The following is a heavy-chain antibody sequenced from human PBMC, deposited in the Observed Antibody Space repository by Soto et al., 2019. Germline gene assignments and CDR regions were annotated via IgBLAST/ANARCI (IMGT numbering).Heavy chain of an antibody. V-gene: IGHV4-39*01. D-gene: IGHD6-19*01. CDR3: ARQRLTDSSGWPDAFDI. Sequence: SETLSLTCAVSGGSISSSSYYWGWIRQPPGKGLEWIGNIYYSGSTYYNPSLKSRVTISVDKFKNQFSLKLNSVTAADTAVYYCARQRLTDSSGWPDAFDIWGQGTMVTVSS. CDR1: GGSISSSSYY. CDR2: IYYSGST. J-gene: IGHJ3*02.